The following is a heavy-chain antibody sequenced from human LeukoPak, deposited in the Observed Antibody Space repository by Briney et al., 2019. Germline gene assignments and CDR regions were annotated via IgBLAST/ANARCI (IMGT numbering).Heavy chain of an antibody. CDR2: IIPILGIA. J-gene: IGHJ4*02. CDR1: GGTFSSYA. D-gene: IGHD3-9*01. CDR3: ARDRGRYYDILTGTVAPESPGFDY. Sequence: GASAKVSCKASGGTFSSYAISWVRQAPGQGLEWMGRIIPILGIANYAQKFQGRVTITADKSTSTAYMELSSLRSEDTAVYYCARDRGRYYDILTGTVAPESPGFDYWGQGTLVTVSS. V-gene: IGHV1-69*04.